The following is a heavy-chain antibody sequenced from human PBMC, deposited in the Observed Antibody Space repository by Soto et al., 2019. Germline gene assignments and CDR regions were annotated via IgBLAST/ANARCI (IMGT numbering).Heavy chain of an antibody. CDR1: GYTFTSYY. CDR3: ARSRHHDHISDGDAFDI. V-gene: IGHV1-46*03. CDR2: INPSGGST. J-gene: IGHJ3*02. D-gene: IGHD3-3*02. Sequence: VASVKVSCKASGYTFTSYYMHWVRQAPGQGLEWMGIINPSGGSTSYAQKFQGRVTMTRDTSTSTVYMELSSLRSEDTAVYYCARSRHHDHISDGDAFDIWGQGTMVTVSS.